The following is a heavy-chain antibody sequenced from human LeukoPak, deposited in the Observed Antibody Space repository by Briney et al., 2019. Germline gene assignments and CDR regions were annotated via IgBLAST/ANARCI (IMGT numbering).Heavy chain of an antibody. D-gene: IGHD1-14*01. CDR2: VLLSGRT. J-gene: IGHJ5*02. V-gene: IGHV4-34*12. CDR1: GQSVSVSRSY. CDR3: AKEPDGIRFDP. Sequence: SETLSLTCAVYGQSVSVSRSYWAWIRQPPGKGLEWIGNVLLSGRTTYNPALERRVSISMDSSKNQFSLTLTSVTAADTAVYYCAKEPDGIRFDPWGQGTLVTVSS.